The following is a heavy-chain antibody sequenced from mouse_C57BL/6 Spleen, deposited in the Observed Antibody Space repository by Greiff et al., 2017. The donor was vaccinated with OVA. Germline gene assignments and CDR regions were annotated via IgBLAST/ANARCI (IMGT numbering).Heavy chain of an antibody. J-gene: IGHJ3*01. V-gene: IGHV1-15*01. CDR3: TGPAWFAY. CDR2: IDPETGGT. Sequence: LQESGAELVRPGASVTLSCKASGYTFTDYEMHWVKQTPVHGLEWIGAIDPETGGTAYNQKFKGKAILTADKSSSTAYMELRSLTSEDSAVYYCTGPAWFAYWGQGTLVTVSA. CDR1: GYTFTDYE.